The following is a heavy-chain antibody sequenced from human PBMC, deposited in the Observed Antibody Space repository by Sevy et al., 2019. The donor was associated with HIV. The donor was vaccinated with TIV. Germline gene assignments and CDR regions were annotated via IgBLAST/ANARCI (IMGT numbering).Heavy chain of an antibody. CDR3: AKDIAMGTLECGMDV. J-gene: IGHJ6*02. Sequence: GGSLRLSCEASGFMFDDYAMHWVRQAPGKGLEWVALISWDSGIIAYAQSVKGRFTISRDNTKNFLYLQMNSLRPEDTALYYCAKDIAMGTLECGMDVWGQGTTVTVSS. V-gene: IGHV3-9*01. CDR1: GFMFDDYA. CDR2: ISWDSGII. D-gene: IGHD6-19*01.